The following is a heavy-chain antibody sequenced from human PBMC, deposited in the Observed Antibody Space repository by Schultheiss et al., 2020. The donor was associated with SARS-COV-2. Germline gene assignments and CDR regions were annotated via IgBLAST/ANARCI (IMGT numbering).Heavy chain of an antibody. D-gene: IGHD2-2*01. CDR2: ISVYNGNT. Sequence: ASVKVSCKASGYTFTRYGISWVRQAPGQGLEWMGWISVYNGNTKYAQKFQGRVTMTTDTSTSTAYMELSSLRSEDTAVYYCASQFGQLRSAGWFDPWGQGTLVTVSS. CDR3: ASQFGQLRSAGWFDP. CDR1: GYTFTRYG. J-gene: IGHJ5*02. V-gene: IGHV1-18*01.